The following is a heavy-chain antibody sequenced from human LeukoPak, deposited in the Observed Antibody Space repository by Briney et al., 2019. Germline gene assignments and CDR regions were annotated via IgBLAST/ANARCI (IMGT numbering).Heavy chain of an antibody. J-gene: IGHJ6*04. CDR1: GYTFTSYA. D-gene: IGHD2-2*02. V-gene: IGHV1-3*01. CDR3: AGPTGYCSSTSCHTPAYYYYGMDV. CDR2: INAGNGNT. Sequence: ASVKVSCKAYGYTFTSYAMHWVRQAPGQRLEWMGWINAGNGNTKYSQKFQGRVTITRDTSASTAYMELSSLRSEDTAVYYCAGPTGYCSSTSCHTPAYYYYGMDVWGKGTTVTVSS.